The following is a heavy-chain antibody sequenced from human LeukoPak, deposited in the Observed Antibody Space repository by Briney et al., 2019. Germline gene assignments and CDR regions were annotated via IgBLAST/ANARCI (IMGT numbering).Heavy chain of an antibody. CDR1: GFTFSTYA. V-gene: IGHV3-23*01. J-gene: IGHJ3*02. CDR2: IHGSDDVGT. CDR3: ARGYDYVWGSYLPPFDI. D-gene: IGHD3-16*02. Sequence: PGGSLRLSCAASGFTFSTYAMSWVRQAPGKGLEWVSSIHGSDDVGTYYADSVKGRFTISRDNSKNTLYLQMNSLRAEDTAVYYCARGYDYVWGSYLPPFDIWGQGTMVTVSS.